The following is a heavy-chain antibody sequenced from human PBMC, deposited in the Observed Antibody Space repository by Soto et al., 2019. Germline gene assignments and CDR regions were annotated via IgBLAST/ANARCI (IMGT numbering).Heavy chain of an antibody. J-gene: IGHJ5*02. D-gene: IGHD6-13*01. Sequence: SGPTLVNPTQTLTLTCTFSGFSLSTSGVGVGWIRQPPGRALEWLALIYWDDDKRYSPSLKSRLTITKDTSKNQVVLTMTNMDPVDTATYYCAHRVIAAAGDWFDPWGQGTLVTVSS. CDR1: GFSLSTSGVG. V-gene: IGHV2-5*02. CDR3: AHRVIAAAGDWFDP. CDR2: IYWDDDK.